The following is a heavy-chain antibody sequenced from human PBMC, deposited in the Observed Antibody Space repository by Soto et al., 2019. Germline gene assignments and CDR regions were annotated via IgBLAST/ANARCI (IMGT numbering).Heavy chain of an antibody. D-gene: IGHD3-3*01. V-gene: IGHV4-34*01. Sequence: QVQLQQWGAGLLKPSETLSLTCAVYGGSFSGYYWSWIRQPPGKGLEWIGEINHSGSTNYNPSLKSRVTISLDTSKNQFAPKLSSVTAADTAVYYCARGVGFWSGYYASCYMDVWGKGTTVTVSS. CDR3: ARGVGFWSGYYASCYMDV. CDR2: INHSGST. CDR1: GGSFSGYY. J-gene: IGHJ6*03.